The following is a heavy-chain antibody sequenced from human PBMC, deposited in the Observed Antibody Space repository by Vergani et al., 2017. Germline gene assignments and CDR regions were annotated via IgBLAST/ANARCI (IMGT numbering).Heavy chain of an antibody. V-gene: IGHV2-5*01. CDR1: GFSLSTSGVG. CDR3: THRPDCSVCHCYDDY. D-gene: IGHD2-15*01. Sequence: QITLKGSGPTLVKPTQTLTLTCTFSGFSLSTSGVGVGWIRQPPGKALEWLALIYWNDDKRYSPSLRNRVTITRDTSRNQVVLTMTNIDPVDTATYYCTHRPDCSVCHCYDDYWGQGTLVTVSS. J-gene: IGHJ4*02. CDR2: IYWNDDK.